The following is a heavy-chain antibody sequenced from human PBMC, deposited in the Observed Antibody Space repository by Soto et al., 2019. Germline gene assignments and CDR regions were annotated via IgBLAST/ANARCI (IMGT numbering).Heavy chain of an antibody. CDR3: AHLSYDYRHYYYGMDV. D-gene: IGHD4-4*01. CDR2: IYWDDDK. V-gene: IGHV2-5*02. Sequence: QITLKESGPTLVKPTQTLTLTCTFSGFSLSTSGAGVGWIRQPPGKSLEWLALIYWDDDKRYSPSLKSRLTITKDTSKNQVVLTMTNMDPVDTATYYCAHLSYDYRHYYYGMDVWGQGTTVTVSS. CDR1: GFSLSTSGAG. J-gene: IGHJ6*02.